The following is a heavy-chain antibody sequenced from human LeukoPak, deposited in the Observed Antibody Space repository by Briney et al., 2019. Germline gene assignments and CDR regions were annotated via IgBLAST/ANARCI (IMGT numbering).Heavy chain of an antibody. V-gene: IGHV4-34*01. CDR2: INHSGST. J-gene: IGHJ6*03. CDR1: GGSFSGYY. Sequence: SETLSLTCAVYGGSFSGYYWSWIRQPPGKGLEWIGAINHSGSTNYNPSLKSRVTISVDTSKNQFSLKLSSVTAADTAVYYCASRSYGYATYYCYMDVWGKGATVTVSS. D-gene: IGHD5-18*01. CDR3: ASRSYGYATYYCYMDV.